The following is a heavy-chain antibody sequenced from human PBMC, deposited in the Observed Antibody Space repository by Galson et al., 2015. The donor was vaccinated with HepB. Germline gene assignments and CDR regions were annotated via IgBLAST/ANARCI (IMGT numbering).Heavy chain of an antibody. V-gene: IGHV3-48*02. CDR2: IRSSGRGYI. J-gene: IGHJ4*02. CDR1: GFTFSNYN. Sequence: SLRLSCAASGFTFSNYNMNWFRQTPGKGLEWVSYIRSSGRGYIFYADSVKGRFTVSRDDAKNSLYLEMNSLRNEDTAVYYCARDKPNWGAYYWGQGTLVTVSS. D-gene: IGHD7-27*01. CDR3: ARDKPNWGAYY.